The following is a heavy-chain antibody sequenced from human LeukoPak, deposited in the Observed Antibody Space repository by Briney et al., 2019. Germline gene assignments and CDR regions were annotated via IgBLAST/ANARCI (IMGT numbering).Heavy chain of an antibody. CDR2: INAKTGNP. CDR3: ARVVDYCDSSGPRGWDAFDI. J-gene: IGHJ3*02. D-gene: IGHD3-22*01. V-gene: IGHV7-4-1*02. Sequence: GASVKVSCKASGYTFTSYAMNGVRQAPGQGLEWMGWINAKTGNPTYAHGFTVRFVFSLDTSVSTAYLQISSLKAEDTAVYYCARVVDYCDSSGPRGWDAFDIWGQGTMVTVSS. CDR1: GYTFTSYA.